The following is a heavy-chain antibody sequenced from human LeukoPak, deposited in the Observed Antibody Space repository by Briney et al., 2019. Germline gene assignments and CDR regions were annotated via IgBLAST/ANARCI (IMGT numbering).Heavy chain of an antibody. CDR2: IWYDGSNK. CDR3: AYMGALGAFDI. CDR1: GFTFSSYG. V-gene: IGHV3-33*01. Sequence: HPGRSLRLSCAASGFTFSSYGMHWVRQAPGKGLEWVAVIWYDGSNKYYADSVKGRLTISRDNSKNTMYLQMNSLRAEDTAVYYCAYMGALGAFDIWGQGTMVTVSS. D-gene: IGHD1-26*01. J-gene: IGHJ3*02.